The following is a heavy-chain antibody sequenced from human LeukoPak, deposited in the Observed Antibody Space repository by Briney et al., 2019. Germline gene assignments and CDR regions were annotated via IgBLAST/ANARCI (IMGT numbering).Heavy chain of an antibody. D-gene: IGHD3-3*01. CDR2: INSDGSST. Sequence: GGSLRLSCAASGFTFSSYWMHWVRQAPGKGLVWVSRINSDGSSTSYADSVKGRFTISRDNAKNTLYLQMNSLRAEDTAVYYCARAIRFLEYDYFDYWGQGTLVTVSS. CDR3: ARAIRFLEYDYFDY. V-gene: IGHV3-74*01. J-gene: IGHJ4*02. CDR1: GFTFSSYW.